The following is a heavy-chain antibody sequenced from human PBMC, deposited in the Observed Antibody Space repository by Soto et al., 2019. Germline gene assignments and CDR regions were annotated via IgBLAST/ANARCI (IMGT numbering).Heavy chain of an antibody. D-gene: IGHD1-26*01. CDR2: IYYSGST. V-gene: IGHV4-59*01. CDR3: ARMEHGMDV. CDR1: GGSISSYY. Sequence: QVQLQESGPGLVKPSETLSLTCTVSGGSISSYYWSWLRQPPGKGLEWIGYIYYSGSTNYNPSLKSRVTISVDTSKNQFSLKLSSVTAADTAVYYCARMEHGMDVWGQGTTVTVSS. J-gene: IGHJ6*02.